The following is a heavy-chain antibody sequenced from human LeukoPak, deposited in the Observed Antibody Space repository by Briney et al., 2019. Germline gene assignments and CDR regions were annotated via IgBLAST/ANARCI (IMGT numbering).Heavy chain of an antibody. V-gene: IGHV3-11*05. Sequence: GGSLRLSCGASGLTFSDYYMSWIRQAPGKGLEWISYISPSSSYTNYADSVKGRFTTSRDNARNSVYLQMSSLRAEDTAVYYCARGDWYTYNFDSWGQGTLVTVSS. J-gene: IGHJ4*02. CDR1: GLTFSDYY. CDR2: ISPSSSYT. CDR3: ARGDWYTYNFDS. D-gene: IGHD1-1*01.